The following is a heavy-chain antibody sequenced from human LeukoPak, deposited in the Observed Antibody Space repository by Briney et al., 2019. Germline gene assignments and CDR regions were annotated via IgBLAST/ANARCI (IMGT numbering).Heavy chain of an antibody. Sequence: GGSLRPSCAASGFTFDDYGVSWVRQAPGKGLEWVSGINWNGGSTGYADSVKGRFTISRDNAKNSLYLQMNSLRAEDTALYYCARTGGYYYGMDVWGQRTTVTVSS. CDR2: INWNGGST. V-gene: IGHV3-20*04. CDR3: ARTGGYYYGMDV. D-gene: IGHD1-14*01. J-gene: IGHJ6*02. CDR1: GFTFDDYG.